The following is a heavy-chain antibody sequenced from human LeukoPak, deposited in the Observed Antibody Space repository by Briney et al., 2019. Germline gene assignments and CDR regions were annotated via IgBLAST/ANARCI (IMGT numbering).Heavy chain of an antibody. V-gene: IGHV4-38-2*02. CDR1: GYSISSGYY. CDR2: IYHSGST. D-gene: IGHD5-18*01. CDR3: ARDNDSGYSYALDY. J-gene: IGHJ4*02. Sequence: MPSETLSLTCTVSGYSISSGYYWGWIRQPPGKGLEWIGSIYHSGSTYYNPSLKSRVTISVDTSKNQFSLKLSSVTAADTAVYYCARDNDSGYSYALDYWGQGTLVTVSS.